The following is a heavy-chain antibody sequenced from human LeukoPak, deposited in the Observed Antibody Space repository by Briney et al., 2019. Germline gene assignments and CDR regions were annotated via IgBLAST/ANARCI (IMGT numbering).Heavy chain of an antibody. V-gene: IGHV4-30-4*01. CDR1: GGSISSGDYY. D-gene: IGHD2-15*01. CDR2: IYYSGST. CDR3: ARGEVVPTYYFDY. Sequence: SQTLSLTCTVSGGSISSGDYYWSWIRQPPGKGLEWIGYIYYSGSTYYNPSLKSRVTISVDTSKNQFSPKLSSVTAADTAVYYCARGEVVPTYYFDYWGQGTLVTVSS. J-gene: IGHJ4*02.